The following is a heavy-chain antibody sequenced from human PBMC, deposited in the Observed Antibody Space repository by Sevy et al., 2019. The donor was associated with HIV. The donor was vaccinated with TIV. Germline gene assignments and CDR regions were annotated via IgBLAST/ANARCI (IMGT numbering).Heavy chain of an antibody. CDR3: ARLGPGSYFWFDP. J-gene: IGHJ5*02. CDR1: GGSISSSSYY. CDR2: IYYSGST. V-gene: IGHV4-39*01. Sequence: SETLSLTCTVSGGSISSSSYYWGWIRQPPGKGLEWIGSIYYSGSTYYNPSLKSRVTISVDTSKNQFSLKLSSVTAADTAVYYCARLGPGSYFWFDPWGQGTLVTVSS. D-gene: IGHD3-10*01.